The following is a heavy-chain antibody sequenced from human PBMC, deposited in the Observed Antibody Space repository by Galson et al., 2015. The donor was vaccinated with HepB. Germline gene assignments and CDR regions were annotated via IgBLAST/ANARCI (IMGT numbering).Heavy chain of an antibody. J-gene: IGHJ2*01. CDR3: ARVSLDTAMAYWYFDL. CDR1: GFTFSSYW. Sequence: SLRLSCAASGFTFSSYWMSWVRQAPGKGLEWVANIKQDGSEKYYVDSVKGRFTISRDNAKNSLYLQMNSLGAEDTAVYYCARVSLDTAMAYWYFDLWGRGTLVTVSS. D-gene: IGHD5-18*01. V-gene: IGHV3-7*03. CDR2: IKQDGSEK.